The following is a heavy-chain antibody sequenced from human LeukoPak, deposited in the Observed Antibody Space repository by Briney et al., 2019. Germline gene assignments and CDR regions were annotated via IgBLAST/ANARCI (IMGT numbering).Heavy chain of an antibody. CDR1: GFTVSSNY. Sequence: GGSLRLSCAASGFTVSSNYMSWVRQAPGKGLEGVSVIYSGGSTYYADSVKGRFTISRDNSKNTLYLQMNSLRAEDTAVYYCASSEYGSSWFRDYWGQGTLVTVSS. J-gene: IGHJ4*02. CDR3: ASSEYGSSWFRDY. D-gene: IGHD6-13*01. V-gene: IGHV3-53*01. CDR2: IYSGGST.